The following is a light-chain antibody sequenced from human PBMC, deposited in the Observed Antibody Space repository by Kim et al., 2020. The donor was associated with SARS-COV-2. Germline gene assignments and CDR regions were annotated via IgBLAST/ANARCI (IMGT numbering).Light chain of an antibody. V-gene: IGLV3-19*01. CDR3: NTRARTTKSFL. CDR1: SLSNYY. J-gene: IGLJ2*01. CDR2: GDN. Sequence: SSELTQDPAVSVALGQTVRITCQGDSLSNYYAGWYQRKPGQAPILVMSGDNNRPSGIPDRFSGFISGNTCSLTISGAQADDEGDFFCNTRARTTKSFLFG.